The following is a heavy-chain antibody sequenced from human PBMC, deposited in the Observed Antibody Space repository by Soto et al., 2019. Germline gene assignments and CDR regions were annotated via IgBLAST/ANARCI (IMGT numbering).Heavy chain of an antibody. Sequence: SETLSLTCAVSGGSISSGDYSWSWIRQPPGKGLEWIGYIYRSEITYYNPSLKSRVTISVDTSKNQFSLKLSSVTAADRAVYYCARHLGPTGPNYWGQGILVTVSS. J-gene: IGHJ4*02. CDR3: ARHLGPTGPNY. CDR1: GGSISSGDYS. D-gene: IGHD1-26*01. V-gene: IGHV4-30-2*01. CDR2: IYRSEIT.